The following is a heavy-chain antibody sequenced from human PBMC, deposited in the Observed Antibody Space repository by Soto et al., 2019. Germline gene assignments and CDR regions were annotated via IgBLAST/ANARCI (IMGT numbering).Heavy chain of an antibody. CDR2: ISAKTGNT. J-gene: IGHJ4*02. CDR3: ARDRFHYDSSGQGDY. CDR1: GYTFTDYG. Sequence: QVQLVQSGAEVKKPGASVKVSCKASGYTFTDYGISWVRQAPGQGLEWMVWISAKTGNTNYAQIVQGRVSLTTDTSTSTAYMELRSLRSDDTAIYYCARDRFHYDSSGQGDYWGQGTLVTVSS. D-gene: IGHD3-22*01. V-gene: IGHV1-18*04.